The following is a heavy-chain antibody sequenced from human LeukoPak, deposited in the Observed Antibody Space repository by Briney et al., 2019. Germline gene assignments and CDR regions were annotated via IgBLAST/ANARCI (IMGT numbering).Heavy chain of an antibody. CDR1: GGTFSSYA. CDR2: IIPIFGTA. D-gene: IGHD2-15*01. CDR3: ARDQVDCSGGSCYLVWVERFDP. Sequence: SVKVSCKASGGTFSSYAISWVRQAPGQGLEWMGGIIPIFGTANYARKFQGRVTITADESTSTAYMELSSLRSEDTAVYYRARDQVDCSGGSCYLVWVERFDPWGRGTLVTVSS. J-gene: IGHJ5*02. V-gene: IGHV1-69*01.